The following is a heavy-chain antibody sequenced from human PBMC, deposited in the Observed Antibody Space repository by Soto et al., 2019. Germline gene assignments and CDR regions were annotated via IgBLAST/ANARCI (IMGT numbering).Heavy chain of an antibody. V-gene: IGHV2-5*01. CDR2: IYWNDEK. J-gene: IGHJ5*02. Sequence: QITLEESGPALVKPTQTLTLTCTFSGFSLSTTGVGVAWIRQPPGKALEWLALIYWNDEKRYSPSLKSTLTITKDTSKNQVVLTRTNMDPVVTATYYGAREGYGSDNWFDAWGQGTRVTVSS. D-gene: IGHD6-13*01. CDR1: GFSLSTTGVG. CDR3: AREGYGSDNWFDA.